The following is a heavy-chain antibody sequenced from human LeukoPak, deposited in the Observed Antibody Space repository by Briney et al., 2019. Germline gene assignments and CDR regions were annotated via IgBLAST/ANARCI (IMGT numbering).Heavy chain of an antibody. Sequence: GGSLRLSCAASGFTVSNNYMTWVRRAPGEGLEWVSVIYSGGSTYYADTVKGRFTISRDNSKNTLYLQMNSLRVEDTAVYYCARDFAAAVDYWGQGTLVTVSS. CDR1: GFTVSNNY. CDR3: ARDFAAAVDY. D-gene: IGHD2-15*01. V-gene: IGHV3-66*01. CDR2: IYSGGST. J-gene: IGHJ4*02.